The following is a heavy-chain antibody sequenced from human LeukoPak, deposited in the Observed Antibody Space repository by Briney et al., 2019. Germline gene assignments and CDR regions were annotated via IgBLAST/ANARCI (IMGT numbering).Heavy chain of an antibody. CDR2: ICGSGGST. V-gene: IGHV3-23*01. Sequence: GGSLRLSCAASGFTFSSYAMSWVRQAPGKGLEWVSVICGSGGSTYYADSVKGRFTISRDNSKNTLYLQMNSLRAEDTAVYYCAKGRSSSCYNYMDVWGQGTTVTVSS. D-gene: IGHD6-13*01. J-gene: IGHJ6*03. CDR3: AKGRSSSCYNYMDV. CDR1: GFTFSSYA.